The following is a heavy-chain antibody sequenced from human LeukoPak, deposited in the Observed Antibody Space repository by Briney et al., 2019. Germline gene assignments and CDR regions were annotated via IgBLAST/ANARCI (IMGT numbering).Heavy chain of an antibody. CDR3: ARGTSGVTRNFDY. Sequence: PGGSLRLSCAASGFTFSSYGMHWVRQAPGKGLEWVAVISYDGSNKYYADSVKGRFTISRDNSKNTLYLQMNSLRAEDTAVYYCARGTSGVTRNFDYWGQGTLVTVSS. V-gene: IGHV3-30*03. CDR1: GFTFSSYG. D-gene: IGHD3-10*01. J-gene: IGHJ4*02. CDR2: ISYDGSNK.